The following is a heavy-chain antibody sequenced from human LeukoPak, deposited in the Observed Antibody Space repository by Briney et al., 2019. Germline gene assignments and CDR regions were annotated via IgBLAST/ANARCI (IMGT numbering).Heavy chain of an antibody. V-gene: IGHV3-48*02. Sequence: GGSLRLSCVASGFVFSSYTMNWVRQTPGKGLEWIAYIRYSNSDTGYADSVKGRFTVSRDDAKNSLYLQMNSLRDKDTAVYYCARESDYGDYWGVWGQGTTVTVSS. CDR3: ARESDYGDYWGV. J-gene: IGHJ6*02. CDR1: GFVFSSYT. CDR2: IRYSNSDT. D-gene: IGHD4-17*01.